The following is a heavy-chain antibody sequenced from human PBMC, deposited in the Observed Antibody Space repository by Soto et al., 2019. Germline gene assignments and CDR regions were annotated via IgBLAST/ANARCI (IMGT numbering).Heavy chain of an antibody. CDR2: ISGYNGNT. V-gene: IGHV1-18*01. J-gene: IGHJ6*02. CDR1: GYTFTSYG. Sequence: QVQLMQSGAEVKKPGASVKVSCKASGYTFTSYGISWVRQAPGQGLEWMGWISGYNGNTNYAQKVQGRVTMTTDTYTSTAYMELRSRGTADTAVSYCARGGDTWNYYYYGMDVWGQGTTVTVSS. CDR3: ARGGDTWNYYYYGMDV. D-gene: IGHD1-20*01.